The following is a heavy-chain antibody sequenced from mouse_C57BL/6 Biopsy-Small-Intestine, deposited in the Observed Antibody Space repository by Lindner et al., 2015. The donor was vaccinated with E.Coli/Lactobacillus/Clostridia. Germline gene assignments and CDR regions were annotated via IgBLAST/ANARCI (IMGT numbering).Heavy chain of an antibody. Sequence: VQLQESGAELVKPGTSVKLSCKASGYSFTEYTIHWVKQRSGQGLEWIGWFYPGSGSIKYNERFKDKATLTADKSSSTVYMELSRLTSEDSAVYFCARHAVDGVYFDYWGQGTTLTVSS. V-gene: IGHV1-62-2*01. CDR3: ARHAVDGVYFDY. D-gene: IGHD1-1*02. CDR2: FYPGSGSI. J-gene: IGHJ2*01. CDR1: GYSFTEYT.